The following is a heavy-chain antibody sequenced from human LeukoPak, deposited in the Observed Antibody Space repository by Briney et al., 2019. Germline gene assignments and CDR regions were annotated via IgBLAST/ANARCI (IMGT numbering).Heavy chain of an antibody. CDR3: ARAEYSSTFGP. D-gene: IGHD6-13*01. CDR2: MNPNNGHT. Sequence: ASVKVPCKASGYTSTSYDINWVRQATGQGLEWMGWMNPNNGHTGYAQKFQGRVTMTRNTSISTAYMELSSLRSEDTAVYYCARAEYSSTFGPWGQGTLVTVSS. V-gene: IGHV1-8*01. J-gene: IGHJ5*02. CDR1: GYTSTSYD.